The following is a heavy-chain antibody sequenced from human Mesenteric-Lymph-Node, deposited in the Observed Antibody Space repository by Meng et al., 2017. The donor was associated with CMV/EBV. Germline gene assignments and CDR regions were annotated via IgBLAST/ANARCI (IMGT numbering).Heavy chain of an antibody. V-gene: IGHV4-34*01. J-gene: IGHJ4*02. D-gene: IGHD3-9*01. Sequence: VQFSRWGVVRWKPSETLSVTGVVNAGSFRGYKWNWIRQSPEKGLDWIGEINHSGSTTSNPSFTSGIIISVHTPPNQISLNMSSVTAADTAVYYCARGSSYDILTGYFDYWGQGALVTVSS. CDR3: ARGSSYDILTGYFDY. CDR1: AGSFRGYK. CDR2: INHSGST.